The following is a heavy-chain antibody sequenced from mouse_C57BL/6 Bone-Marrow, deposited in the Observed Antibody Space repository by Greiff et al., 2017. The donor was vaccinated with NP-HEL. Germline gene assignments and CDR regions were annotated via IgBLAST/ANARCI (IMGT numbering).Heavy chain of an antibody. CDR3: ARDPYYYGSSHWYFDV. CDR2: ISYDGSN. V-gene: IGHV3-6*01. J-gene: IGHJ1*03. CDR1: GYSITSGYY. D-gene: IGHD1-1*01. Sequence: VQLQQSGPGLVKPSQSLSLTCSVTGYSITSGYYWNWIRQFPGNKLEWMGYISYDGSNNYNPSLKNRISITRDTSKNQFFLKLKSVTTEDTATYYCARDPYYYGSSHWYFDVWGTGTTVTVSS.